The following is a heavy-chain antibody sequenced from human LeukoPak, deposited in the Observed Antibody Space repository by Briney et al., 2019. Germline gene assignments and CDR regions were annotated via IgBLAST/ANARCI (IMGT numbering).Heavy chain of an antibody. J-gene: IGHJ4*02. CDR1: GGSISIYY. Sequence: SETLSLTCTVSGGSISIYYWSWIRQPPGKGLEWIGYIYYSGSTNYNPSLKSRVTISVDTSKNQFSLKLSSVTAADTAVYYCARLSTVGPFDYWGQGTLVTVSS. V-gene: IGHV4-59*08. CDR3: ARLSTVGPFDY. D-gene: IGHD4-17*01. CDR2: IYYSGST.